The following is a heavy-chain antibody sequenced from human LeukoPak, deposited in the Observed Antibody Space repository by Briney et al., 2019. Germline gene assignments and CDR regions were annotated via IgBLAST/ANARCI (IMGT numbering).Heavy chain of an antibody. CDR1: GGSVDSTNY. J-gene: IGHJ1*01. V-gene: IGHV4-34*01. CDR2: INHSGST. Sequence: SETLSLTCGVSGGSVDSTNYWSWIRQPPGKGLEWIGEINHSGSTNYNPSLKSRVTILVDTSKNQFSLKLSSVTAADTAVYYCARGHSPVTTKVSYFQHWGQGTLVTVSS. CDR3: ARGHSPVTTKVSYFQH. D-gene: IGHD4-17*01.